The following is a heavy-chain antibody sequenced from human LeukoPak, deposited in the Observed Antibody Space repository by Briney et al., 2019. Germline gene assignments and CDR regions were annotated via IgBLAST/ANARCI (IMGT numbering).Heavy chain of an antibody. J-gene: IGHJ3*02. CDR3: ARDFSSGWADDAFDI. D-gene: IGHD6-19*01. Sequence: SGTLSLTCAVSGGSISRSNWWSWVSQPPGKGLEWIGEIYHSGSTNYNPSLKSRVTISVDKSKNQFSLKLSSVTAADTAVYYCARDFSSGWADDAFDIWGQGTMVTVSS. V-gene: IGHV4-4*02. CDR2: IYHSGST. CDR1: GGSISRSNW.